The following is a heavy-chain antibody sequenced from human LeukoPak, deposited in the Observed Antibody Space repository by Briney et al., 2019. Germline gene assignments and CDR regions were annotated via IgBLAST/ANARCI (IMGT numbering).Heavy chain of an antibody. D-gene: IGHD2-15*01. CDR2: INPNSGGT. CDR1: GYTFTGYY. CDR3: AMGGCSGGSCYRKYFDY. Sequence: ASVKVSCKASGYTFTGYYMHWVRQAPGQGLEWMGRINPNSGGTNYAQKFQGRVTMTRDTSISTAYMELSSLRSEDTAVYYCAMGGCSGGSCYRKYFDYWGQGTLVTVPS. J-gene: IGHJ4*02. V-gene: IGHV1-2*06.